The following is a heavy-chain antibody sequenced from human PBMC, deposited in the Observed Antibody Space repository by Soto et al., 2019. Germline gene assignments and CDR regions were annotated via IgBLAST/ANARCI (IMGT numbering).Heavy chain of an antibody. V-gene: IGHV3-73*01. D-gene: IGHD6-13*01. Sequence: EVQLVESGGGLVQPGGSLKLSCAASGFTFSGSAMHWVRQASGKGLEWVGRIRSKANSYATAYAASMKGRFTISRDDSKNTAYLQMNSLKTEDTAVYYCTRQSDSSWYNGGFDYWGQGTLVTVSS. CDR3: TRQSDSSWYNGGFDY. CDR1: GFTFSGSA. CDR2: IRSKANSYAT. J-gene: IGHJ4*02.